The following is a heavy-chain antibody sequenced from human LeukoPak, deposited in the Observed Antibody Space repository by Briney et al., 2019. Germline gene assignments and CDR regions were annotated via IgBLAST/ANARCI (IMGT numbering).Heavy chain of an antibody. Sequence: SETLSLTCTVSGGSISSYYWSWIRQPPGKGLEWIGYIYYSGSTDYNPSLKSRVTISVDTSKNQFSLKLSSVTAADTAVYYCARAYSSSWYYFDYWGQGTLVTVSS. V-gene: IGHV4-59*01. D-gene: IGHD6-13*01. CDR2: IYYSGST. CDR1: GGSISSYY. J-gene: IGHJ4*02. CDR3: ARAYSSSWYYFDY.